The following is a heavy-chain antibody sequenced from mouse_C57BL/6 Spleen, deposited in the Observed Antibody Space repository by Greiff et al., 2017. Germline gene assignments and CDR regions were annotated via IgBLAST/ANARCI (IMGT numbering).Heavy chain of an antibody. Sequence: EVQGVESGGDLVKPGGSLKLSCAASGFTFSSYGMSWVRQTPDKRLEWVATISSGGSYTYYPDSVKGRFTISRDNAKNTLYLQMSSLKSEDTAMYYCAGEAREAWFAYWGQGTLVTVSA. CDR1: GFTFSSYG. CDR2: ISSGGSYT. J-gene: IGHJ3*01. CDR3: AGEAREAWFAY. V-gene: IGHV5-6*01.